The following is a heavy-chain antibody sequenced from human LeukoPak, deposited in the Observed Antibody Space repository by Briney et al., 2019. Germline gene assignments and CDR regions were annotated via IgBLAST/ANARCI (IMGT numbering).Heavy chain of an antibody. CDR2: MNPNSGNT. J-gene: IGHJ5*02. Sequence: ASVKVSCKASGYTFTSYDINWVRQATGQGLEWMGWMNPNSGNTGYAQKFQGRVTMTRNTAISTAYMELSSLRSEDTAVYYCARGSPKTMIVGYNWFDPWGQGTLVTVSS. CDR1: GYTFTSYD. CDR3: ARGSPKTMIVGYNWFDP. V-gene: IGHV1-8*01. D-gene: IGHD3-22*01.